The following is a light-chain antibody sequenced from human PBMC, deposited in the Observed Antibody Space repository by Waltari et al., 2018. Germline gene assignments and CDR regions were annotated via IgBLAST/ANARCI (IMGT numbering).Light chain of an antibody. V-gene: IGLV2-23*02. J-gene: IGLJ2*01. CDR3: CSYTRGSVI. Sequence: QSALTQPASVSGSPGQSIDISCTGTSSDVGSYNLVSWYQQFPGKAPKLTLYEVNKRPSGISNRFSGSKFGNTASLTISGLQAEDEGDYYCCSYTRGSVICGGGTKLTVL. CDR1: SSDVGSYNL. CDR2: EVN.